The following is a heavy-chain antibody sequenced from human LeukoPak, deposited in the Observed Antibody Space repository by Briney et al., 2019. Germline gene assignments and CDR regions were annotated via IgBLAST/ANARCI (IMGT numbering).Heavy chain of an antibody. Sequence: SETLSLTSTVSGGSISSYYWSWIRQPAGKGLEWIGRIYTSGSTNYNPSLKSRVTMSVDTSKNQFSLKLSSVTAADTAVYYCARDPYCSSTSCYDNYYYGMDVWGQGTTVTVSS. V-gene: IGHV4-4*07. CDR3: ARDPYCSSTSCYDNYYYGMDV. CDR2: IYTSGST. J-gene: IGHJ6*02. CDR1: GGSISSYY. D-gene: IGHD2-2*01.